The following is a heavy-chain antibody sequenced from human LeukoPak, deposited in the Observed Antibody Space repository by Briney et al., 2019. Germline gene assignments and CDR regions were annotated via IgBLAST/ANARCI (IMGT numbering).Heavy chain of an antibody. V-gene: IGHV3-23*01. CDR1: GFTFSNYA. CDR3: ARELLTGYYAPGAFDI. D-gene: IGHD3-9*01. CDR2: ISGGGST. Sequence: GGSLRLSCAASGFTFSNYAMSWVRQAPGKGLEWVSAISGGGSTYYADSVKGRFTISRDNAKNSLYLQMNSLRAEDTAVYYCARELLTGYYAPGAFDIWGQGTMVTVSS. J-gene: IGHJ3*02.